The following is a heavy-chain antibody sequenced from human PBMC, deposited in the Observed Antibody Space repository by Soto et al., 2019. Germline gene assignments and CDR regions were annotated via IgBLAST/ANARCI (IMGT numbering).Heavy chain of an antibody. J-gene: IGHJ4*02. V-gene: IGHV4-59*01. CDR1: SDSISSYY. CDR2: ISYSGST. D-gene: IGHD3-16*02. Sequence: SETLSLTCIASSDSISSYYWSWILQTPGKRLEWIGYISYSGSTDYNPSLKSRVTISGDTSKNQFSLKVSSVTAAEADVHYFAVESSWQLVSGYRGQRTVVT. CDR3: AVESSWQLVSGY.